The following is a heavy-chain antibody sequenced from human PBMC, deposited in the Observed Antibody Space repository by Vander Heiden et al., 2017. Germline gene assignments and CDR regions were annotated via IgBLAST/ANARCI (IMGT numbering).Heavy chain of an antibody. J-gene: IGHJ6*02. V-gene: IGHV3-23*01. Sequence: EGQLLESGGGLVQLGASVRLSCATSGFTFSSSALRRVRQDPGKGLEWIAGISASGEGTNYADSVKGRFTISRDRSERTLSLEMNSLRADDTAVYYCTNPVGDSTGMDVWGQGTTVTVSS. CDR1: GFTFSSSA. CDR3: TNPVGDSTGMDV. CDR2: ISASGEGT. D-gene: IGHD2-21*01.